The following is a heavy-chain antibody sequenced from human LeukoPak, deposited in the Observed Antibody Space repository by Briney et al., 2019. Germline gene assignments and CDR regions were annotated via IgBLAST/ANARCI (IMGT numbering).Heavy chain of an antibody. D-gene: IGHD6-19*01. CDR1: GFTFRSYW. Sequence: GGSLRLSCAASGFTFRSYWMHWVRHAPGKGLVWVSRINSDGSFTSYADSVKGRFTISRDNAKNTLYLQMNSLRAEDTAEYYCARVAYSSGWYYFDYWGQGTLVTVSS. V-gene: IGHV3-74*01. CDR3: ARVAYSSGWYYFDY. CDR2: INSDGSFT. J-gene: IGHJ4*02.